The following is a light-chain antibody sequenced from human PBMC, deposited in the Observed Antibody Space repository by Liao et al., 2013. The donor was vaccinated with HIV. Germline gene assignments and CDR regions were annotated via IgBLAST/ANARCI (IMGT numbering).Light chain of an antibody. CDR2: EDN. Sequence: SYELTQPPSVSVSPGQTASLTCSGDKLGDKYACWYQQKPGQSPVLVIYEDNKRPSGIPERFSGSNSGNTATLTISGTQALDEADYFCQSWDSSADVMFGGGTKLTVL. CDR1: KLGDKY. CDR3: QSWDSSADVM. J-gene: IGLJ3*02. V-gene: IGLV3-1*01.